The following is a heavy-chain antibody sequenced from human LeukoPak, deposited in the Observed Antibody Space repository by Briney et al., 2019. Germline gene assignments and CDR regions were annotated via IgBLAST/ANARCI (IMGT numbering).Heavy chain of an antibody. V-gene: IGHV1-2*02. CDR1: GYTFINYY. CDR2: INPNSGGT. D-gene: IGHD2-2*01. CDR3: ARASRTDLDY. Sequence: GASVKVSCKASGYTFINYYIHWVRQAPGQGLEWMGWINPNSGGTNYAQKFQDRVTMTRDTSINTVYMELGRLRSDDMAVYYCARASRTDLDYRGQGTLVTVSS. J-gene: IGHJ4*02.